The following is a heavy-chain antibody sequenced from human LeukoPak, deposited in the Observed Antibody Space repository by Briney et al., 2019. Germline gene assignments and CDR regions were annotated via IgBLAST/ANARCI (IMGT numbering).Heavy chain of an antibody. CDR3: VVRGVATE. Sequence: QTGGSLRLSCAASGFSFSSYGMSWVRQAPGKGLDWVAVISDSSGGITFYADSVKGRFTISRDNSKNTLYLQMNSLRVEDTAVYYCVVRGVATEWGQGTLVTVSS. CDR1: GFSFSSYG. V-gene: IGHV3-23*01. J-gene: IGHJ4*02. D-gene: IGHD3-10*01. CDR2: ISDSSGGIT.